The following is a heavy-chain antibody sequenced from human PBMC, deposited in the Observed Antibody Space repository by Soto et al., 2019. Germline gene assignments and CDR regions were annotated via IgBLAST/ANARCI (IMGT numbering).Heavy chain of an antibody. CDR2: IYHSGST. J-gene: IGHJ4*02. CDR3: ARQRASSSWYWMDY. D-gene: IGHD6-13*01. CDR1: GGSISSGGYS. Sequence: SETLSLTCAVSGGSISSGGYSWSWIRQPPGKGLEWIGYIYHSGSTYYSPSFQGQVTISADKSIGTAFLQWNSLKASDTAIYYCARQRASSSWYWMDYWGQGTLVTVSS. V-gene: IGHV4-30-2*01.